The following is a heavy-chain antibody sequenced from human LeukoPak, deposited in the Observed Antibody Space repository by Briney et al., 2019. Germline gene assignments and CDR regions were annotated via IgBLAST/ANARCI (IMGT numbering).Heavy chain of an antibody. CDR1: GGSISSSNW. CDR2: IYHSGST. V-gene: IGHV4-4*02. D-gene: IGHD3-10*01. J-gene: IGHJ3*02. Sequence: SETLSLTCAVSGGSISSSNWWSWVRQPPGKGLEWIGEIYHSGSTNYNPSLKSRVTISVDKSKNQFSLKLSSVTAADTAVYYCARGGLVRGTLNSLIGFDIWDQGIMVTVSS. CDR3: ARGGLVRGTLNSLIGFDI.